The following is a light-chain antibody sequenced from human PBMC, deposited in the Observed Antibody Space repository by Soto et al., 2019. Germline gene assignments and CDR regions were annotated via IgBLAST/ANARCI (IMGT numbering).Light chain of an antibody. Sequence: TQMTPTPSSLSASVGDRVTICCRASQGIRNDLAWYQQKPGKAPKLLIFAASKLQSGVPSRFSGGGSGTNFTLTISSLQPEDVGTYYCQNYNSAPITFDQGTRLENK. J-gene: IGKJ5*01. V-gene: IGKV1-27*01. CDR3: QNYNSAPIT. CDR2: AAS. CDR1: QGIRND.